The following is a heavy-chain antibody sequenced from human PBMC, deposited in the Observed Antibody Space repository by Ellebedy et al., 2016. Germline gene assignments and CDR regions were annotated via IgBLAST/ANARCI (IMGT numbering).Heavy chain of an antibody. CDR3: ARDREYGDYATLSPTSDY. J-gene: IGHJ4*02. CDR2: ISAGNGDT. V-gene: IGHV1-3*01. D-gene: IGHD4-17*01. Sequence: ASVKVSCKASGYTFTNYAMHWVRQAPGQRLEWMGWISAGNGDTKYSQNFQGRVTITRDPSASTTYMELSSLRSEDTAVYYCARDREYGDYATLSPTSDYWGQGTLVTVSS. CDR1: GYTFTNYA.